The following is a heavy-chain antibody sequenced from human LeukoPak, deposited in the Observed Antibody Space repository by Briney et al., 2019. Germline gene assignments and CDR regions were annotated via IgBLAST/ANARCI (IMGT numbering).Heavy chain of an antibody. V-gene: IGHV3-48*04. CDR2: ISSSSSTT. CDR1: GFTFSSYS. D-gene: IGHD1-26*01. J-gene: IGHJ4*02. CDR3: ARYVGATPYFDY. Sequence: GGSLRLSCAASGFTFSSYSMNWVRQAPGKGLEWVSYISSSSSTTYYADSVKGRFTISRDNAKNSLYLQMNSLTAEDTAVYYCARYVGATPYFDYWGQGTLVTVSS.